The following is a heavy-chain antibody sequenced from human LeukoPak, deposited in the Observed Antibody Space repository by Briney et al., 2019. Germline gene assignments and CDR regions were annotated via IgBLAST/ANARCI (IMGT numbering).Heavy chain of an antibody. CDR3: ARGQSSGSFNELLS. CDR1: GFTFSSVG. V-gene: IGHV3-23*01. CDR2: IKGSATKT. Sequence: GGSLRLSCAASGFTFSSVGMSWVRQAPGKGLEWVSGIKGSATKTYYADSVKGRFTISRDNFKNTLSLAMNGLRFEDSGIYYCARGQSSGSFNELLSWGQGARVTVSS. J-gene: IGHJ5*02. D-gene: IGHD3-10*01.